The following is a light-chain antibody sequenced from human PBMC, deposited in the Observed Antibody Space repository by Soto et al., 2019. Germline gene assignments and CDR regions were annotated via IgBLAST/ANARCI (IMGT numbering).Light chain of an antibody. Sequence: DIQMTQSPSSLSASVGDRVTITCQASQDISNYLNWYQQKPGKAPKLLIYDASNLETGVPSRFSGXXXXXDFTFTISSLQPEDIATYYCQQYDNLPLTFGGGTKVEIK. CDR2: DAS. CDR3: QQYDNLPLT. J-gene: IGKJ4*01. V-gene: IGKV1-33*01. CDR1: QDISNY.